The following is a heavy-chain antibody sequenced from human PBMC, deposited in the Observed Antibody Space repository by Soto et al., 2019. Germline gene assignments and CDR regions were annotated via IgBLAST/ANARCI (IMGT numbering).Heavy chain of an antibody. CDR2: ISSSSGYI. CDR3: ARDLGGWPDY. D-gene: IGHD6-19*01. J-gene: IGHJ4*02. Sequence: GGSLRLSCAASGFTFSSYSMNWVRQAPGKGLEWVSSISSSSGYIYYADSVQGRFTISRDNAKNSLYLQMNSLRAEDTAVYYCARDLGGWPDYWGQGTLVTVSS. V-gene: IGHV3-21*01. CDR1: GFTFSSYS.